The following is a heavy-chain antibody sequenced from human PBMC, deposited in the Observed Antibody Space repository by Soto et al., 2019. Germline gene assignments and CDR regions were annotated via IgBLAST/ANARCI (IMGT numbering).Heavy chain of an antibody. CDR2: FSNTGGGT. CDR3: AKGRGLPSEFDY. V-gene: IGHV3-23*01. J-gene: IGHJ4*02. CDR1: GFTFSDYA. Sequence: GGSLRLSCAASGFTFSDYAMSWVRQAPGKGLEWVSVFSNTGGGTYYADSVKGRFTISRDNSKNMLYLQMTSLRAEDTAVYYCAKGRGLPSEFDYWGQGTMVTLSS.